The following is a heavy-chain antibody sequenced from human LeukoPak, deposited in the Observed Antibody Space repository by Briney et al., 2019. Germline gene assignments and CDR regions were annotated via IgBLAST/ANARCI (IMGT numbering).Heavy chain of an antibody. J-gene: IGHJ4*02. V-gene: IGHV4-59*08. CDR3: ARRLGDY. Sequence: SETLSLTCTVSGGSISSYYWSWIRQPPGKGLEWIGYIYYSGSTNYNPSLKSRVTISVDTSKNQFPLKLSSVTAADTAVYYCARRLGDYWGQGTLVTVSS. CDR1: GGSISSYY. CDR2: IYYSGST. D-gene: IGHD3-16*01.